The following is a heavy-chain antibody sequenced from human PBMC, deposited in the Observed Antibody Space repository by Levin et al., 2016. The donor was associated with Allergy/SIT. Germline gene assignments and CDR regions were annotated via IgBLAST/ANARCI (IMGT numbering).Heavy chain of an antibody. Sequence: GGSLRLSCVGSGFLFSSYWMTWVRQAPGKGLEWVASIRQDGLETHYVDSVKGRFTISRDNAYNSLFLQMASLRVEDTAVYYCSKDRDPRWLPGDSWGQGTLVTVSS. CDR3: SKDRDPRWLPGDS. CDR1: GFLFSSYW. J-gene: IGHJ4*02. D-gene: IGHD4-23*01. V-gene: IGHV3-7*01. CDR2: IRQDGLET.